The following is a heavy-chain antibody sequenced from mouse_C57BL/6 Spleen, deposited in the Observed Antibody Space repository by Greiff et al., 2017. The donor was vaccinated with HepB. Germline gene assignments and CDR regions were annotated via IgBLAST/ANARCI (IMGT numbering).Heavy chain of an antibody. CDR3: ARNGDGYYYWYFDV. CDR2: IWSGGST. V-gene: IGHV2-2*01. J-gene: IGHJ1*03. D-gene: IGHD2-3*01. CDR1: GFSLTSYG. Sequence: VKLMESGPGLVQPSQSLSITCTVSGFSLTSYGVHWVRQSPGKGLEWLGVIWSGGSTDYNAAFISRLSISKDNSKSQVFFKMNSLQADDTAIYYCARNGDGYYYWYFDVWGTGTTVTVSS.